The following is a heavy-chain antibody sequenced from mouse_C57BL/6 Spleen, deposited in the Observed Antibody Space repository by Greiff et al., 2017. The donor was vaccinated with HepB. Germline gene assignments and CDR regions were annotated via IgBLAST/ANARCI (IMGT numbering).Heavy chain of an antibody. CDR3: ARQGYYGGFAY. J-gene: IGHJ3*01. Sequence: EVMLVESGGGLVQPGGSLKLSCAASGFTFSDYYMYWVRQTPEKRLEWVAYISNGGGSTYYPDTVKGRFTISRDNAKNTLYLQMSRLKSEDTAMYYCARQGYYGGFAYWGQGTLVTVSA. V-gene: IGHV5-12*01. D-gene: IGHD1-1*01. CDR1: GFTFSDYY. CDR2: ISNGGGST.